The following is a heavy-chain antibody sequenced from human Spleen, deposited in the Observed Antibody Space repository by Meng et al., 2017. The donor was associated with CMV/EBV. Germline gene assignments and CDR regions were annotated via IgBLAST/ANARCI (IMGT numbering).Heavy chain of an antibody. CDR2: IRSTPYGGTT. CDR1: GFTFGDFH. D-gene: IGHD6-19*01. CDR3: ARGQQWLVF. V-gene: IGHV3-49*04. Sequence: GGSLRLSCLASGFTFGDFHMTWVRQAPGKGLEWVGFIRSTPYGGTTEYAASVKGRFTISRDDSTSIAYLQMNSLKPEDTAVYFCARGQQWLVFRGQGTLVTVSS. J-gene: IGHJ4*02.